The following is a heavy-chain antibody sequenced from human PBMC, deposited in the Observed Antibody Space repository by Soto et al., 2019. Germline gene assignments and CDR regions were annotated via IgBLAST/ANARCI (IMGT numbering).Heavy chain of an antibody. CDR1: GFTFSSYS. D-gene: IGHD2-2*01. V-gene: IGHV3-30-3*01. J-gene: IGHJ6*02. CDR2: MSSDGSNK. CDR3: PRDVWHCSSNSCYFYGMEV. Sequence: QVQLVESGGGVVQPGRSLRLSCAASGFTFSSYSMHWVRQAPGKGLEWVAVMSSDGSNKYYADSVKGRFTISRDNSKNAGYLQMNSLRAEDTAVYYCPRDVWHCSSNSCYFYGMEVWGQGTTVTVSS.